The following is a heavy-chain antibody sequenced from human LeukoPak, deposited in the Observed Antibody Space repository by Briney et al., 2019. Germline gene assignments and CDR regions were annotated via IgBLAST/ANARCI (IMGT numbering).Heavy chain of an antibody. CDR3: ARGPDGVVVATAPGWFDP. J-gene: IGHJ5*02. Sequence: PGGSLRLSCAASGFTFSSYEMNWVRQAPGKGLEWVSYISSSGSTIYYADSVKGRFTISRDNAKNSLYLQMNSLRAEDTAVYYCARGPDGVVVATAPGWFDPWGQGTLVTVSS. V-gene: IGHV3-48*03. D-gene: IGHD2-15*01. CDR2: ISSSGSTI. CDR1: GFTFSSYE.